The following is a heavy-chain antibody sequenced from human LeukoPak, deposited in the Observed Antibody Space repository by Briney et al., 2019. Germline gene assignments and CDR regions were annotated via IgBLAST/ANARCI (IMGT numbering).Heavy chain of an antibody. D-gene: IGHD3-3*01. CDR2: ISSSGAKK. Sequence: PGGSLRLSCAGSGFTFYSYEMNWVRQAPGKGLEWVSHISSSGAKKYYADSVKGRFTISRDNGKNSQYLQMNSLRAEDTAVYYCARVYTSGITIFGALQYYYYMDVWGKGTTVTISS. CDR1: GFTFYSYE. V-gene: IGHV3-48*03. J-gene: IGHJ6*03. CDR3: ARVYTSGITIFGALQYYYYMDV.